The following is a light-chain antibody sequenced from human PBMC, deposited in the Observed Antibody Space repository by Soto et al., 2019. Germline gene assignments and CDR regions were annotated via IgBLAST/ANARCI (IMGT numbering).Light chain of an antibody. V-gene: IGKV3-15*01. CDR3: QQYNHWPT. CDR1: QSVNNK. CDR2: DAS. J-gene: IGKJ2*01. Sequence: EVVLTQSPATLSVSPGERATLSCRAGQSVNNKLAWYQQTPGQPPRLLIYDASTRATGVPGRFSGSGSGTEFTLSISSLQSEDFAVYYCQQYNHWPTFGQGTKRDIK.